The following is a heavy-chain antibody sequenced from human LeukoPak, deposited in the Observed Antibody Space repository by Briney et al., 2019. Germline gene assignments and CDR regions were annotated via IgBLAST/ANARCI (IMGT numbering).Heavy chain of an antibody. CDR3: ARDDTLGSCGYYFDY. CDR2: ISYDGSNK. Sequence: GRSLRLSCAASGFTFSSYAMHWVRQAPGKGLEWVAVISYDGSNKYYADSVKGRFTISRDNSKNTLYLQMNSLRAEDTAVYYCARDDTLGSCGYYFDYWGQGTLVTVSS. CDR1: GFTFSSYA. J-gene: IGHJ4*02. V-gene: IGHV3-30*01. D-gene: IGHD3-22*01.